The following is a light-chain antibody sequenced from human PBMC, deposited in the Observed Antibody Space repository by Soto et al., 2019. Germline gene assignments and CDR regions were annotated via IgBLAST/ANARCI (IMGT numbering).Light chain of an antibody. Sequence: QSVLTQPPSASGSPGQSLTISCAGTGSDVGAYKYVSWYQQHPGKAPKLIIYEVDKRPSGVPDRFSGSKSGNTASLTVSGLQAEDEADYYCSSYGGSYTYVFGTGTKV. CDR1: GSDVGAYKY. J-gene: IGLJ1*01. V-gene: IGLV2-8*01. CDR2: EVD. CDR3: SSYGGSYTYV.